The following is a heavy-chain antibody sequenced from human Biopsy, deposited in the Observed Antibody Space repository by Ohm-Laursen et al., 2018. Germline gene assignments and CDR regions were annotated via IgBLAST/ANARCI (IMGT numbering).Heavy chain of an antibody. J-gene: IGHJ4*02. CDR2: ICSGGNT. CDR3: ARGRRTSGWPYFDN. V-gene: IGHV4-61*01. D-gene: IGHD6-19*01. CDR1: GDSLTSGPEN. Sequence: GTLSLTCTVSGDSLTSGPENWSWIRHSPGQGLEYIGFICSGGNTNYSPSLKNRVTMSVDTSKNQFYLKLYSVTAADTSVYYCARGRRTSGWPYFDNWGQGALVIVSP.